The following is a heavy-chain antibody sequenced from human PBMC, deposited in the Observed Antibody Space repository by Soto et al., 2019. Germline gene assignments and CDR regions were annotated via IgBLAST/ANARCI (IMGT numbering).Heavy chain of an antibody. CDR3: ARGGVSTRTFDY. J-gene: IGHJ4*02. CDR2: IYPSDSDT. CDR1: GYNFAGYW. V-gene: IGHV5-51*01. Sequence: GASLQISCKGSGYNFAGYWIAWVRQMPGKGLEVMGIIYPSDSDTRYRPSVQGQVPISADKSISSAYLQWSSLRASDTAMYYCARGGVSTRTFDYWGQGTPVTVSS. D-gene: IGHD3-3*01.